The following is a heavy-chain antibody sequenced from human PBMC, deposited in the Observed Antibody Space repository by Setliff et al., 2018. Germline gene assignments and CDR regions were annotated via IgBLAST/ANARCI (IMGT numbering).Heavy chain of an antibody. CDR3: ARSSYSGSYLNV. D-gene: IGHD1-26*01. Sequence: SETLSLTCAVSGDSISSSNWWNWVRQPPGKGLEWIVEIYHSGSTKYNPSLKSRVTISVDKSKNQFSLKLSSVTAADTAVYYCARSSYSGSYLNVWGQGTTVTVSS. CDR2: IYHSGST. J-gene: IGHJ6*02. CDR1: GDSISSSNW. V-gene: IGHV4-4*02.